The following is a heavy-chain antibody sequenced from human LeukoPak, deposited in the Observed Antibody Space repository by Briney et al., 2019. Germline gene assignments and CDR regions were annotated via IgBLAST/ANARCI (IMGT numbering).Heavy chain of an antibody. CDR2: INPNRDGT. Sequence: ASVKVSCKASGYTFTDYYMHWVRQAPGQGLEWMGWINPNRDGTNYAQKFQGRVTMTRDTSTSTAYMELSRLRSDDTAVYYCARVEDYYYYMDVWGKGTTVTISS. J-gene: IGHJ6*03. V-gene: IGHV1-2*02. CDR3: ARVEDYYYYMDV. CDR1: GYTFTDYY. D-gene: IGHD3-3*01.